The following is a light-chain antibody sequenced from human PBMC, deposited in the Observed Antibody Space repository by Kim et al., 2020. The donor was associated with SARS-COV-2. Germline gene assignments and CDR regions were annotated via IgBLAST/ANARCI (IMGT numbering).Light chain of an antibody. CDR1: QSVNINS. J-gene: IGKJ1*01. Sequence: SPGKRATLSCRASQSVNINSLAWYQQKPGQAPRLLIYGASSRATGIPDRFSGSGSGTDFTLSISRLEPEDFAVYYCQQYDSVSWTFGQGTKVDIK. CDR2: GAS. CDR3: QQYDSVSWT. V-gene: IGKV3-20*01.